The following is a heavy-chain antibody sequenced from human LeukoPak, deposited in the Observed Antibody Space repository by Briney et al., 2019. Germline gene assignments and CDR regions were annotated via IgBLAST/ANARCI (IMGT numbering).Heavy chain of an antibody. J-gene: IGHJ6*03. CDR1: GFSFSDYK. CDR2: NRRRAESYST. CDR3: ARLATSAYYHYMDV. Sequence: PGGSLRLSCVASGFSFSDYKMDWVRQAPGMGLEWVGRNRRRAESYSTEYAASVKGRFTISRDDSKNSLYLQMNSLKAEDTAVYYCARLATSAYYHYMDVWGKGTTVTVSS. D-gene: IGHD3-22*01. V-gene: IGHV3-72*01.